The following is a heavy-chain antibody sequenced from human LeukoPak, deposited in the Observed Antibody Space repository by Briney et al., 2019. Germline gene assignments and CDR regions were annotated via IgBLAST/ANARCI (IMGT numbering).Heavy chain of an antibody. CDR1: GFTFSNYW. J-gene: IGHJ4*02. CDR3: ARRYCSSTDCLFDY. CDR2: INSDGSST. V-gene: IGHV3-74*01. Sequence: GGSLRLSCAASGFTFSNYWMHWVRQAPGKGLVWVSRINSDGSSTSYADSVKGRFTISRDNAKNSLYLQMNSLRAEDTAVYYCARRYCSSTDCLFDYWGQGTLVTVSS. D-gene: IGHD2-2*01.